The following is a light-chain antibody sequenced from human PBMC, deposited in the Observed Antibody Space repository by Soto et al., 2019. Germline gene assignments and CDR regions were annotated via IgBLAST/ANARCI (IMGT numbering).Light chain of an antibody. CDR1: RSVLYSSNNKNY. CDR2: WAA. J-gene: IGKJ4*01. V-gene: IGKV4-1*01. CDR3: QQYYSTALT. Sequence: DIVMTQSPDSLAVSLGERATINCKSSRSVLYSSNNKNYVAWYQQKPGQPPKLLIYWAATRESGVPDRFSGSGSGTDFTRTISSLQAEDVAVYYCQQYYSTALTFGGGTKVEIK.